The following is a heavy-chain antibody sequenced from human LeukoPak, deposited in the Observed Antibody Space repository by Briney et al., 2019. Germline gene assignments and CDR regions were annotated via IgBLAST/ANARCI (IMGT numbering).Heavy chain of an antibody. CDR2: ISGSDGHT. V-gene: IGHV3-23*01. CDR3: AKVPWVGTIT. D-gene: IGHD1-26*01. Sequence: GGSLRLSCAASGFTLRDYAMNWVRQAPGEGLEWLSAISGSDGHTFYADSVMGRFTLSRDNSKNTLYLQMNNLRADDTAIYYCAKVPWVGTITWGQGTLVIVSS. CDR1: GFTLRDYA. J-gene: IGHJ4*02.